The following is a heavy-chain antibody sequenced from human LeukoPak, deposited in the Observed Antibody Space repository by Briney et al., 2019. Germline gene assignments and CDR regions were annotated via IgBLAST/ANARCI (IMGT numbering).Heavy chain of an antibody. CDR2: ISSSSSYT. D-gene: IGHD5-18*01. J-gene: IGHJ2*01. CDR1: GFTFSDYY. V-gene: IGHV3-11*06. Sequence: GGSLRLSCAASGFTFSDYYMSWIRQAPGKGLEWVSYISSSSSYTNYADSVKGRFTISRDNSKNTLYLQMNSLRAEDTAVYYCAKDADTATIIYWYFDLWGRGTLVTVSS. CDR3: AKDADTATIIYWYFDL.